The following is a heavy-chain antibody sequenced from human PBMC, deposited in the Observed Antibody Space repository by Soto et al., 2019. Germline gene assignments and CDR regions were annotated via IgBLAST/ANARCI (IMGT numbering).Heavy chain of an antibody. CDR2: FYYGGST. CDR1: GGSISSYY. Sequence: SETLSLTCTVSGGSISSYYWSWIRQPPGKGLEWIGYFYYGGSTNYNPSLKSRVTISIDTSKNQFSLKLFSVTAADTAVYYCAGGYSSVAFDVWGQGTMVTVSS. CDR3: AGGYSSVAFDV. J-gene: IGHJ3*01. V-gene: IGHV4-59*01. D-gene: IGHD6-19*01.